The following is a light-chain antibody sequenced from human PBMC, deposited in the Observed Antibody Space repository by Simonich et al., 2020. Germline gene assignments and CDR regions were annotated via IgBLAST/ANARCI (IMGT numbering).Light chain of an antibody. CDR2: WAS. J-gene: IGKJ1*01. Sequence: DIVMTQSPDSLAVSLGERAPINCKPSQSVLSSSKHKNYLAGYHQKPGQPPKLLIYWASTRESGVPDRFSGSGSGTDFTLTISSLQAEDVAVYYCQQYYSTPWTFGQGTKVEIK. CDR3: QQYYSTPWT. V-gene: IGKV4-1*01. CDR1: QSVLSSSKHKNY.